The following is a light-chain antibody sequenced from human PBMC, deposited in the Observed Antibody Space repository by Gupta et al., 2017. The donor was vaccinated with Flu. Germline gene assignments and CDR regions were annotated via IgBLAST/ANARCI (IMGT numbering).Light chain of an antibody. J-gene: IGLJ2*01. CDR3: CSYAGSYTWV. CDR2: DVT. V-gene: IGLV2-11*01. Sequence: QSALTKPRSVSGSPGQSVTISCTGTSSDVGAYKYVSWYQQHPGKAPKLIIYDVTKRPSGVPDRFSGSKSGNTASLTISWLQADDESEYYCCSYAGSYTWVFGGGTKMTVL. CDR1: SSDVGAYKY.